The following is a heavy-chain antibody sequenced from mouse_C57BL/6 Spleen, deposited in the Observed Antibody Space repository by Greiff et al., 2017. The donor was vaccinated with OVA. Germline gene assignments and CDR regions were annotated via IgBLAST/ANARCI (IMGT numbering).Heavy chain of an antibody. D-gene: IGHD1-1*01. CDR2: ISDGGSYT. CDR3: ARGGGTVVAFYWYFDV. CDR1: GFTFSSYA. Sequence: EVQVVESGGGLVKPGGSLKLSCAASGFTFSSYAMSWVRPTPEKRLEWVATISDGGSYTYYPDNVKGRFTISRDNAKNNLYLQMSHLKSEDTAMYYCARGGGTVVAFYWYFDVWGTGTTVTVSS. V-gene: IGHV5-4*01. J-gene: IGHJ1*03.